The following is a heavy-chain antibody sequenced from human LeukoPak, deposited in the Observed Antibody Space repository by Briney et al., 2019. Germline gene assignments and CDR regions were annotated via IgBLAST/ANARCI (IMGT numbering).Heavy chain of an antibody. J-gene: IGHJ4*02. CDR2: IDWDDDK. V-gene: IGHV2-70*12. CDR1: GFSLSTSGMC. CDR3: AHSGIPVGKAGERYFDY. D-gene: IGHD7-27*01. Sequence: SGPTLVNPTQTLTLTCTFSGFSLSTSGMCVSWIRQPPGKALEWLALIDWDDDKYYSTSLKTRLTVSKDTSKNQVVLTMTNMDPVDTATYYCAHSGIPVGKAGERYFDYWGQGTLVTVSS.